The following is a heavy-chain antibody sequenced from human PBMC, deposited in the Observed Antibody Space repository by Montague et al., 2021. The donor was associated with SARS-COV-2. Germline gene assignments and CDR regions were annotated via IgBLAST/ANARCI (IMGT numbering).Heavy chain of an antibody. CDR2: IYTSGST. CDR1: GGSISSGSYY. Sequence: TRSLTCTVSGGSISSGSYYWSWIRQPAGKGLEWIGRIYTSGSTNYNSSLKSRVTISVDTSKNQFSLKLSSVTAADTAVYYCARDRVTIFGVVPGYGMDVWGQGTTVTVSS. D-gene: IGHD3-3*01. CDR3: ARDRVTIFGVVPGYGMDV. J-gene: IGHJ6*02. V-gene: IGHV4-61*02.